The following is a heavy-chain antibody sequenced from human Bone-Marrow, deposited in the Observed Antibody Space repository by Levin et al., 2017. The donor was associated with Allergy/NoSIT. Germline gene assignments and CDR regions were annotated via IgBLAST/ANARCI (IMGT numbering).Heavy chain of an antibody. J-gene: IGHJ6*02. CDR2: ISSSSSYI. CDR3: ARDGSVTVTSYYYYGMDG. D-gene: IGHD4-17*01. CDR1: GFTFSSYS. Sequence: GGSLRLSCAASGFTFSSYSMNWVRQAPGKGLEWVSSISSSSSYIYYADSVKGRFTISRDNAKNSLYLQMNSLRAEDTAVYYCARDGSVTVTSYYYYGMDGWGQGTTVTVSS. V-gene: IGHV3-21*01.